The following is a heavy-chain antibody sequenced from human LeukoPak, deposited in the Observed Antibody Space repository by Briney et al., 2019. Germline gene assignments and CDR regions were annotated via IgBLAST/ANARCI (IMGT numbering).Heavy chain of an antibody. CDR3: ARETILAVAGDF. Sequence: SGGSLRLSCAASGFTFNRNNMNWVRQAPGKGLEWVSYISSTSITMYYADSVKGRLTISRDNAKNSLYLQMNSLRADDTAVYYCARETILAVAGDFWGQGTLVTVSS. V-gene: IGHV3-48*01. CDR1: GFTFNRNN. J-gene: IGHJ4*02. D-gene: IGHD6-19*01. CDR2: ISSTSITM.